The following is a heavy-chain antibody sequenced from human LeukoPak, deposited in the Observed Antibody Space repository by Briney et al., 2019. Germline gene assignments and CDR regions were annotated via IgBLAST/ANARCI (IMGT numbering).Heavy chain of an antibody. Sequence: SETLSLTCTVSGGSISSSSYYWGWIRQPPGKGLEWIGSIYYSGSTNYNPSLKSRVTISVDTSKNQFSLKLSSVTAADTAVYYCARVGGYYDSSGLSDYFDYWGQGTLVTVSS. D-gene: IGHD3-22*01. J-gene: IGHJ4*02. V-gene: IGHV4-39*07. CDR1: GGSISSSSYY. CDR2: IYYSGST. CDR3: ARVGGYYDSSGLSDYFDY.